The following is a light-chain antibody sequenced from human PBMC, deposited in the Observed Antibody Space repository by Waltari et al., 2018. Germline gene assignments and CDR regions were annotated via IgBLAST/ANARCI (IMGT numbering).Light chain of an antibody. CDR2: AAS. Sequence: DIQMTQSPSSLSAYVGARVTITCRASQTISIYLNWFQQKSGKAPKLLIYAASSLQGGVPSRFSGSGSGTDFTLTISSLQPEDFATYYCQQTYIAPYTFGQGTKLEI. J-gene: IGKJ2*01. V-gene: IGKV1-39*01. CDR3: QQTYIAPYT. CDR1: QTISIY.